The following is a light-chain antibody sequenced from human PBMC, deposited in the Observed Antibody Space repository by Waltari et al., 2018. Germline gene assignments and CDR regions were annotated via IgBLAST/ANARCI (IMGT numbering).Light chain of an antibody. CDR2: DVT. CDR1: RSSVRAYDY. Sequence: QSALTQPRSVSGSPGQSVTIPCPGTRSSVRAYDYVPWYQQRPGKAPKLIIYDVTERPSGVPDRFSGSKSDNKASLTISGLQAEDEGDYYCCSYAVGTYTWFFGGGTKLTVL. V-gene: IGLV2-11*01. CDR3: CSYAVGTYTWF. J-gene: IGLJ2*01.